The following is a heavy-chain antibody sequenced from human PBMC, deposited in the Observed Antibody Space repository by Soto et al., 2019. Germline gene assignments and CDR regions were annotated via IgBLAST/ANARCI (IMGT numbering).Heavy chain of an antibody. CDR1: SGSISSSNW. J-gene: IGHJ4*02. CDR3: AREVSSWYYFDY. V-gene: IGHV4-4*02. D-gene: IGHD6-13*01. Sequence: QVQLQESGPGLVKPSGTLSLTCAVSSGSISSSNWWSWVRQPPGKGLEWIGAVYHSGSTNYNPSLKSRVTLSVDKSKNQFSLKLSSVTAADTAVYFCAREVSSWYYFDYWGPGTLVTVSS. CDR2: VYHSGST.